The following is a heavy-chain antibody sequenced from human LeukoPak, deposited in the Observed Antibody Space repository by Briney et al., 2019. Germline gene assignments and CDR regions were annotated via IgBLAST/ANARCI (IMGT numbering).Heavy chain of an antibody. CDR3: ARASPPPHYIIPEAGSEFEI. CDR1: GYTLTELS. J-gene: IGHJ3*02. V-gene: IGHV1-24*01. D-gene: IGHD6-13*01. Sequence: ASVKVSCKVSGYTLTELSMHWVRQAPGKGLEWMGGFDPEDGETIYAQKFQGRVTMTEDTSTDTAYMELSSLRSEDTAVYYCARASPPPHYIIPEAGSEFEIWGRGTMVAVSS. CDR2: FDPEDGET.